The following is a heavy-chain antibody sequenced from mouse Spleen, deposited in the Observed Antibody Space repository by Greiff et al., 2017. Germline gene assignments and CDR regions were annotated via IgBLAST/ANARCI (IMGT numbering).Heavy chain of an antibody. D-gene: IGHD1-3*01. CDR3: ATYSWYFDV. V-gene: IGHV1S56*01. Sequence: VQLVESGPELVKPGASVKMSCKASGYTFTSYYIHWVKQRPGQGLEWIGWIYPGDGSTKYNEKFKGKTTLTADKSSSTAYMLLSSLTSEDSAIYFCATYSWYFDVWGAGTTVTVSS. CDR2: IYPGDGST. CDR1: GYTFTSYY. J-gene: IGHJ1*01.